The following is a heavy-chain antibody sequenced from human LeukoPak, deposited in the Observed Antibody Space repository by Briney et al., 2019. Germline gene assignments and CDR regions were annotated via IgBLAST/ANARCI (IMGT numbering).Heavy chain of an antibody. D-gene: IGHD4/OR15-4a*01. CDR3: AVTMSSNWFDP. J-gene: IGHJ5*02. V-gene: IGHV1-69*06. CDR1: GGTFSSYA. CDR2: IIPIFGTA. Sequence: GASVKVSCKASGGTFSSYAISWVRQAPGQGLEWMGGIIPIFGTANYAQKFQGRVTITADKYTSTAYMELSSLSSEATAVYYCAVTMSSNWFDPWGQGTLVTVSS.